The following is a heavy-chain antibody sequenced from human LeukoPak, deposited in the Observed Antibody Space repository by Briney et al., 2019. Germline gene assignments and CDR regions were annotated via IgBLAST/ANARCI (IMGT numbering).Heavy chain of an antibody. CDR2: ISYDGSNK. J-gene: IGHJ6*02. D-gene: IGHD1-14*01. CDR1: GFTFSSYA. CDR3: ARGGPDRYYYYCYGMDV. Sequence: GGSLRLSCAASGFTFSSYAMSWVRQAPGKGLEWVAVISYDGSNKYYADSVKGRFTISRDNSKNTLYLQMNSLRAEDTAVYYCARGGPDRYYYYCYGMDVWGQGTTVTVSS. V-gene: IGHV3-30-3*01.